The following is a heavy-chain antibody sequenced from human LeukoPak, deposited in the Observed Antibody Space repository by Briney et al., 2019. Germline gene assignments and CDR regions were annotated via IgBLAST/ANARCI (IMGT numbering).Heavy chain of an antibody. Sequence: GGTLRLSCAASGFTFSHYGMTWVRQAPGKGLEWVSAISGSGGSTYYAGSVKGRFTISRDNSKNTLYLQMNSLRADDTAVYYCAKSHHVTAIDYWGQGTLVTVSS. CDR1: GFTFSHYG. D-gene: IGHD2-21*02. J-gene: IGHJ4*02. V-gene: IGHV3-23*01. CDR2: ISGSGGST. CDR3: AKSHHVTAIDY.